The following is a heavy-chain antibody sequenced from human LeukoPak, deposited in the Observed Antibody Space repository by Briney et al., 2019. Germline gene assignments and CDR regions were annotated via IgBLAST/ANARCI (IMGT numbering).Heavy chain of an antibody. D-gene: IGHD2-8*01. CDR1: GGSITRTNW. J-gene: IGHJ4*02. CDR3: TRENGAFSPFGY. Sequence: PSETLSLTCGVSGGSITRTNWWSWVRQPPGQGLEWIGEVSLTGLTNYNPSLSSRVIMALDTSKNHLSLNLTSVTAADTAVYYCTRENGAFSPFGYWGQRTLVTVPS. V-gene: IGHV4-4*02. CDR2: VSLTGLT.